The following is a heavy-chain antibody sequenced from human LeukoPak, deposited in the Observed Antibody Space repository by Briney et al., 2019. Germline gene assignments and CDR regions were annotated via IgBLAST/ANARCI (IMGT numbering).Heavy chain of an antibody. D-gene: IGHD6-13*01. CDR3: ARGIADPYSFDF. CDR1: GGSINFYY. V-gene: IGHV4-4*07. CDR2: IYSTGST. Sequence: SETLSLTCTVSGGSINFYYRSWIRQPAGKGLEWIGRIYSTGSTNYSPSLKSRVTMSVDKSKNQFSLNRSSVTAADTAVNYCARGIADPYSFDFWGQGTLVTVSS. J-gene: IGHJ4*02.